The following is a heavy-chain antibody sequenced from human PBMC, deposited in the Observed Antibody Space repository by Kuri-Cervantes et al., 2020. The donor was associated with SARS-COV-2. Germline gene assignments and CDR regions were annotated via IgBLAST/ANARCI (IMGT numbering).Heavy chain of an antibody. Sequence: ASVKVSCKASGYTFTSYGISWVRQAPGQGLEWMGWINPNSGGTNYAQKFQGRVTMTRDTSISTAYMELSRLRSDDTAVYYCARDHSQLLFLLDYYYYMDVWGKGTTVTVSS. J-gene: IGHJ6*03. V-gene: IGHV1-2*02. CDR2: INPNSGGT. CDR3: ARDHSQLLFLLDYYYYMDV. CDR1: GYTFTSYG. D-gene: IGHD2-2*01.